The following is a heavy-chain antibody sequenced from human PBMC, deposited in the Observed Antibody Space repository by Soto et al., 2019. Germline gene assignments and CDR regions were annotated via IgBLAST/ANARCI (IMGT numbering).Heavy chain of an antibody. CDR1: GVTFSSYA. V-gene: IGHV1-69*13. D-gene: IGHD1-7*01. J-gene: IGHJ6*02. CDR3: ARFAGTTEMDV. Sequence: SVKVSCKASGVTFSSYAISWVRQAPGQGLEWVGGIIPIFGTANYAQKFQGRVTITADESTSTAYMELSSLRSEDTAVYYCARFAGTTEMDVWGQGTTVTVSS. CDR2: IIPIFGTA.